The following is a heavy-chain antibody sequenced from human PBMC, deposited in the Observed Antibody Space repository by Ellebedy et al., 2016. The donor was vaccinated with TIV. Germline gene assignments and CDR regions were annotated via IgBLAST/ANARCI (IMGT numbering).Heavy chain of an antibody. CDR2: IRLDGGDK. J-gene: IGHJ3*02. Sequence: GGSLRLSCAASGFSFSSYWMTWVRQAPGKGLEWVANIRLDGGDKYYVDSVKGRFTISSDNAKNSLYLEMNSLRAEDTSVYFCATDGSYGDYLSPAHAFEIWGQGTMVAVSS. D-gene: IGHD4-17*01. CDR3: ATDGSYGDYLSPAHAFEI. CDR1: GFSFSSYW. V-gene: IGHV3-7*01.